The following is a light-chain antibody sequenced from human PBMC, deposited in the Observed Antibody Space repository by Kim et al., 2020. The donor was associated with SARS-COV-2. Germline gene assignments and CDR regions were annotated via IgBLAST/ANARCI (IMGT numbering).Light chain of an antibody. CDR3: QQYKSYPRT. CDR1: QDINHY. V-gene: IGKV1-16*02. J-gene: IGKJ4*01. CDR2: GTS. Sequence: SASVGDTVTITWRASQDINHYLAWFQQKPGKAPKSLIDGTSNLRGGVPSKFSGSGSATDFTLTISSLQPEDFATYNCQQYKSYPRTFGGGTKLEI.